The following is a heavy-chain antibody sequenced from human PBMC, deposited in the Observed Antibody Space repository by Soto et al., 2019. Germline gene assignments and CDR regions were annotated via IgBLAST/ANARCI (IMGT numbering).Heavy chain of an antibody. CDR1: GYTFTSYG. CDR2: ISAYNGNT. CDR3: AKTIDAGYYSSTSSYSGHYFDY. J-gene: IGHJ4*02. D-gene: IGHD2-2*01. V-gene: IGHV1-18*01. Sequence: ASVKVSCKASGYTFTSYGISWVRQAPGQGLEWMGWISAYNGNTNYAQKLQGRVTMTTDTSTSTAYMELRSLRSDDTAVYYCAKTIDAGYYSSTSSYSGHYFDYWGQGTLVTVSS.